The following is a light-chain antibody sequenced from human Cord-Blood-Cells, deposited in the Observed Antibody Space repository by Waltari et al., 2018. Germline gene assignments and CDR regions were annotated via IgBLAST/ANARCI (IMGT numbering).Light chain of an antibody. CDR1: TSVLYSSNNKNY. CDR3: QQYYRTPPYT. CDR2: WAS. J-gene: IGKJ2*01. V-gene: IGKV4-1*01. Sequence: DIVMTQPPDSLAVSLGERATINCKSSTSVLYSSNNKNYLAWYQPKPGQPPKLLIYWASTRESGVPDRFSGSGSGTDFTLTISSLQAEDVAVYYCQQYYRTPPYTFGQGTKLEIK.